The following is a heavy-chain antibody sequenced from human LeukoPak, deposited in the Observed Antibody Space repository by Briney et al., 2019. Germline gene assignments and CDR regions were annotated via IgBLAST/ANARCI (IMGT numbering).Heavy chain of an antibody. CDR2: IKTDGSTT. V-gene: IGHV3-74*01. J-gene: IGHJ4*02. Sequence: GGSLRLSCAVSGFTFSSYWMHWVRQAPGKGLVWVSHIKTDGSTTAYADSVKGRFTISRDNAKNTLYLQMNSLRAEDTGVYYCARGGLELDYWGQGTLVTVSS. D-gene: IGHD1-7*01. CDR1: GFTFSSYW. CDR3: ARGGLELDY.